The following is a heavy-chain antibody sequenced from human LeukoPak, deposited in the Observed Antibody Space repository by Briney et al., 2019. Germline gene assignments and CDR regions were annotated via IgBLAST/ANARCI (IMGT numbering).Heavy chain of an antibody. Sequence: SETLSLTCTASGDSISSSSCFWGWIRQPPGKGLEWIGDIYYSGNTYYNPSLKSRVTISVDTSKNQFSLKLTSVTAADTAVYYCARVIATDIVVVRTQRNGVDVWGKGTTVTVSS. D-gene: IGHD2-2*01. J-gene: IGHJ6*04. CDR3: ARVIATDIVVVRTQRNGVDV. V-gene: IGHV4-39*07. CDR1: GDSISSSSCF. CDR2: IYYSGNT.